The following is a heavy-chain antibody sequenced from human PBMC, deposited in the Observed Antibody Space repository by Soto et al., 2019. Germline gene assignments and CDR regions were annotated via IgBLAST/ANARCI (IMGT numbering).Heavy chain of an antibody. Sequence: PSETLSLTCTVSGGSISSSSYYWGWIRQPPGKGLEWIGSIYYSGSTFHNPSLKSRVTISVDTSKNQFSLKLSSVSAADTAVFYCARTYYDFRNRHDAFESWGQGTMVTVSS. J-gene: IGHJ3*02. CDR2: IYYSGST. CDR1: GGSISSSSYY. CDR3: ARTYYDFRNRHDAFES. V-gene: IGHV4-39*01. D-gene: IGHD3-3*01.